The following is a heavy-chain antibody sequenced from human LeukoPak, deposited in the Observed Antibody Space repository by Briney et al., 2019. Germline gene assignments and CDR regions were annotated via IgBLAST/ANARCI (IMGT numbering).Heavy chain of an antibody. D-gene: IGHD2-21*01. CDR2: ISVCGNT. Sequence: GGSLRLSCAASGFTLSSYAMSWVRQAPGKGLGWVSAISVCGNTYHADSVKGRFTISRYIDKTTLYLQMNSLRAEDSAGYYCARASVTTCSGAYCYPFDYWGQGTMVTVSS. J-gene: IGHJ4*02. CDR3: ARASVTTCSGAYCYPFDY. CDR1: GFTLSSYA. V-gene: IGHV3-23*01.